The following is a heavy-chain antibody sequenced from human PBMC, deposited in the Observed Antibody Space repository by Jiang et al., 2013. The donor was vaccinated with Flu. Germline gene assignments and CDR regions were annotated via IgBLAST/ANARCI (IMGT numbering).Heavy chain of an antibody. CDR1: GGSVSSGSYY. CDR3: ARDGGSGSYRS. D-gene: IGHD3-10*01. J-gene: IGHJ5*01. Sequence: SLTCTVSGGSVSSGSYYWSWIRQPPGKGLEWIGYIYYSGSTRYNPSLKSRVTISLDTSKNQFSLKLSSVTAADTAVYYCARDGGSGSYRSWGHGTLVTVSS. V-gene: IGHV4-61*01. CDR2: IYYSGST.